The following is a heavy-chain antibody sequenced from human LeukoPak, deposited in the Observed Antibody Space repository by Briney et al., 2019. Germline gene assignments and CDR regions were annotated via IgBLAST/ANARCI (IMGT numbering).Heavy chain of an antibody. Sequence: GGSLRLSCAASGFTFSSYSMNWVRQAPGKGLEWASSISGSGGSIYYADSVKGRLTISRDNSKNTLYLQMNSLRAEDTAVYYCAKEVSGSPNFDYWGQGTLVTVSS. CDR1: GFTFSSYS. CDR2: ISGSGGSI. D-gene: IGHD3-10*01. CDR3: AKEVSGSPNFDY. J-gene: IGHJ4*02. V-gene: IGHV3-23*01.